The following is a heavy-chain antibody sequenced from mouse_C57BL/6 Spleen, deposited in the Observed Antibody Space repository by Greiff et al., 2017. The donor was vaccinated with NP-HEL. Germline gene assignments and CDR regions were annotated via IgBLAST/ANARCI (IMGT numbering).Heavy chain of an antibody. CDR2: ISSGSSTI. D-gene: IGHD1-1*01. CDR3: ARAFTTVVPYYFDY. V-gene: IGHV5-17*01. Sequence: EVNLVESGGGLVKPGGSLKLSCAASGFTFSDYGMHWVRQAPEKGLEWVAYISSGSSTIYYADTVKGRFTISRDNAKNTLFLQMTSLRSEDTAMYYCARAFTTVVPYYFDYWGQGTTLTVSS. CDR1: GFTFSDYG. J-gene: IGHJ2*01.